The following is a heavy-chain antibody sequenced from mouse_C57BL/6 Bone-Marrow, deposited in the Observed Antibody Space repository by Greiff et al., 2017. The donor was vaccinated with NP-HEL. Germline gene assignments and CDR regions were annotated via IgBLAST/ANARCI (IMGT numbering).Heavy chain of an antibody. CDR3: ARWWLLLYYYAMDY. CDR1: GYTFTSYD. CDR2: IYPRDGST. V-gene: IGHV1-85*01. J-gene: IGHJ4*01. Sequence: VQLQQSGPELVKPGASVKLSCKASGYTFTSYDINWVKQRPGQGLEWIGWIYPRDGSTKYNEKFKGKATLTLDTSSRTAYMELHSLTSEDSAVYFCARWWLLLYYYAMDYWGQGTSVTVSS. D-gene: IGHD2-3*01.